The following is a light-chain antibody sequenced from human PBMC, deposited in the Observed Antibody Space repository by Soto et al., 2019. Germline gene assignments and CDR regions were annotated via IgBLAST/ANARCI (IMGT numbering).Light chain of an antibody. V-gene: IGKV3-20*01. J-gene: IGKJ1*01. CDR1: QSVSSSY. Sequence: EIVLPQSPGTLSLSPGARSTLSCRASQSVSSSYLAWYQQKPGQAPRLLIYGASSRATGIPDRFSGSGSGTEFTLTISSLQSEDFAVYYCQQYHNWWTFGQGNKVDIK. CDR3: QQYHNWWT. CDR2: GAS.